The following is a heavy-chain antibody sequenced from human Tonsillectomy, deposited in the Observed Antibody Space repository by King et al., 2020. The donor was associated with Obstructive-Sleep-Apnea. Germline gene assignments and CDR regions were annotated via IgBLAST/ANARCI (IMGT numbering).Heavy chain of an antibody. CDR3: ARGARGWFGELSYYFDY. CDR2: ISSSGSTI. V-gene: IGHV3-11*01. D-gene: IGHD3-10*01. J-gene: IGHJ4*02. Sequence: QLVQSGGGLVKPGGSLRLSCAASGFTFSDYYMSWIRQAPGKGLEWVSYISSSGSTIYYADFVKGRFTIFWGNAKNSLYLQMNSLSAEDTAVYYCARGARGWFGELSYYFDYWGQGTLVTVSS. CDR1: GFTFSDYY.